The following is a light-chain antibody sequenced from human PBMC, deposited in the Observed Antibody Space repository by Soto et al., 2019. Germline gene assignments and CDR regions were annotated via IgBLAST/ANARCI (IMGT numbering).Light chain of an antibody. CDR3: MQGTHWPWT. CDR2: EVS. Sequence: DVVMTQSPLSLPVTLGQPASISCRSSQSLIHSDGNTYLSWFQQRPGQSPRRLIYEVSDRDSGVPDRSTGSGSGPDFTLKISRVEAEDVGVYYCMQGTHWPWTFGQGTEVEIK. CDR1: QSLIHSDGNTY. J-gene: IGKJ1*01. V-gene: IGKV2-30*02.